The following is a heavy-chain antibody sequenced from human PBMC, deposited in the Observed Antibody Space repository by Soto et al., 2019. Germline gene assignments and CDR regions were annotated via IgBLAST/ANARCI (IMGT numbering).Heavy chain of an antibody. D-gene: IGHD1-26*01. Sequence: ASVKVSCKASGYNFTNFGINWLRKAPGQGLEWVGWISPYSGNTNYAQKFRGRVTMTTDATTAYMELRSLRSDDAAVYYCATLATYSTISPFDIWGQGTMVTVSS. J-gene: IGHJ3*02. V-gene: IGHV1-18*01. CDR1: GYNFTNFG. CDR2: ISPYSGNT. CDR3: ATLATYSTISPFDI.